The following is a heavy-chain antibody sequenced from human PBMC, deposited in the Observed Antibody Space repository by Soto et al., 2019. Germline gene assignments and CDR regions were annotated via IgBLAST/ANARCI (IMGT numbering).Heavy chain of an antibody. CDR2: ISAYNGNT. D-gene: IGHD3-16*02. CDR1: GYTFTSYG. CDR3: ARDSIMITFGGVIPDY. J-gene: IGHJ4*02. Sequence: ASVKVSCKASGYTFTSYGISWVRQAPGQGLEWMGWISAYNGNTNYAQKLQGRVTMTTDTSTSTAYMELRSLRSDDTAVYYCARDSIMITFGGVIPDYWGQGTLVTVSS. V-gene: IGHV1-18*01.